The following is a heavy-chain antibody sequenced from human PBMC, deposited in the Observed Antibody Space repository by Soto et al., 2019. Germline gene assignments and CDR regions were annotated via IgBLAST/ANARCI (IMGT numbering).Heavy chain of an antibody. CDR1: GFTFSSYA. J-gene: IGHJ4*02. CDR3: VRVIYDSGWYGFYFDY. V-gene: IGHV3-64D*06. Sequence: GGSLRLSCSASGFTFSSYAMHWVRQAPGKGLEYLSAISRKGDNTYYADSVKGRFTISRDNSKNTLYLQMSSLRTEDTGVYYCVRVIYDSGWYGFYFDYWGQGTLVTVSS. D-gene: IGHD6-19*01. CDR2: ISRKGDNT.